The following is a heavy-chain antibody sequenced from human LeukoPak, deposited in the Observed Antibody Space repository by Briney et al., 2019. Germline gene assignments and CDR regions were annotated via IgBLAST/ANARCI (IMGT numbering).Heavy chain of an antibody. D-gene: IGHD6-19*01. CDR3: TTVRIAVAGYPLNYYYFMDV. J-gene: IGHJ6*03. V-gene: IGHV3-15*01. CDR1: GFTFSKAW. Sequence: PGGSLRLSCVASGFTFSKAWMSWVRQSPGKGLEWVGLNKGKIDGGTTDYAAPVKGRFTISRDDSKNTLFLEMNSLKSEDTAVYFCTTVRIAVAGYPLNYYYFMDVWGKGTMVTVSS. CDR2: NKGKIDGGTT.